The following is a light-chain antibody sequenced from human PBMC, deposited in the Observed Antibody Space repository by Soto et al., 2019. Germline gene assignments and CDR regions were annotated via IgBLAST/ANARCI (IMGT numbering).Light chain of an antibody. Sequence: DIPMTQSPSSLSASVGDRVTITCRASQGISNYLVWYQQKPGKLPKVLIYGASTLQSGVPSRFSGSGSGTDFTLTIRGLQPEDVATYYCQKYNSAPWTFGQGTKVEIK. V-gene: IGKV1-27*01. CDR2: GAS. J-gene: IGKJ1*01. CDR1: QGISNY. CDR3: QKYNSAPWT.